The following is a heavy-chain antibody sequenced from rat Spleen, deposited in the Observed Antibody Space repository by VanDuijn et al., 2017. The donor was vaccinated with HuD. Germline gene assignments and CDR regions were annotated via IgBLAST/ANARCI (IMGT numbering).Heavy chain of an antibody. CDR3: TRGYVMDA. V-gene: IGHV5-29*01. Sequence: EVQLVESGGGLVQPGRSMKLSCVASGFTFSNYGMAWVRQAPTKGLEWVATISYDGSSTYYRDSVKGRFTISRDNAKSTLYLQMDSLRSEDTATYYCTRGYVMDAWGQGASVTVSS. CDR2: ISYDGSST. J-gene: IGHJ4*01. CDR1: GFTFSNYG.